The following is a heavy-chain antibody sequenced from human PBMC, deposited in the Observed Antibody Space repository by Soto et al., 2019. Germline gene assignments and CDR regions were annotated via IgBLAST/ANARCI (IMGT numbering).Heavy chain of an antibody. Sequence: ASVKVSCKASGYSFSSYSMHWVRGAPGQGLEWMGIIDPSRGRTTYALKFQDRVTLTSDTSTNTVYMDLSSLRSEDTAVYFCARGVDVTVRIYYHYGMDVWGQGTMVTVSS. CDR3: ARGVDVTVRIYYHYGMDV. CDR1: GYSFSSYS. CDR2: IDPSRGRT. D-gene: IGHD3-3*02. V-gene: IGHV1-46*01. J-gene: IGHJ6*02.